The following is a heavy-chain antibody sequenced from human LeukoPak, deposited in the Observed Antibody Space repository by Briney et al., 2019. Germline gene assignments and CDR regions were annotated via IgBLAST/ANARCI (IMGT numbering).Heavy chain of an antibody. CDR3: ASHGSPKLIATSGHPPLGWFDP. D-gene: IGHD6-13*01. CDR1: GGTFSSYA. V-gene: IGHV1-69*05. J-gene: IGHJ5*02. CDR2: VIPISGTA. Sequence: SAVKVSCKAAGGTFSSYAISWVRQAQAQGLDLMGGVIPISGTASYAQKDQGRGRITTDEATTTAYLYLHSLRSEATAVYYCASHGSPKLIATSGHPPLGWFDPWGQGTLVTVSS.